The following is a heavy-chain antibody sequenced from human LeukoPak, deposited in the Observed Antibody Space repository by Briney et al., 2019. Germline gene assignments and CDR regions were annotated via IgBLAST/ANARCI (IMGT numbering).Heavy chain of an antibody. D-gene: IGHD5-18*01. J-gene: IGHJ4*02. CDR1: GGSFSGYY. CDR2: INHSGST. Sequence: SETLSLTCAVYGGSFSGYYWSWIRQPPGKGLGWIGEINHSGSTNYNPSLKSRVTISVDTSKNQFSLKLSSVTAADTAVYYCARGPRIQLWPTHLVFFDYWGQGTLVTVSS. CDR3: ARGPRIQLWPTHLVFFDY. V-gene: IGHV4-34*01.